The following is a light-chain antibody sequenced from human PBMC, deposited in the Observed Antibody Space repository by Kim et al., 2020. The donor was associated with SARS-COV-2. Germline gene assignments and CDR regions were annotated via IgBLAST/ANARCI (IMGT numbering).Light chain of an antibody. J-gene: IGLJ3*02. V-gene: IGLV1-40*01. CDR1: SSNIGAGYD. CDR2: ADT. Sequence: RVTISCTGSSSNIGAGYDVHGYQQLPGRAPKLLIFADTNRPSGVPDRLSGSKSGSSASLVITGLQADDEADYYCQSFDNSLSGWVFGGGTKLTVL. CDR3: QSFDNSLSGWV.